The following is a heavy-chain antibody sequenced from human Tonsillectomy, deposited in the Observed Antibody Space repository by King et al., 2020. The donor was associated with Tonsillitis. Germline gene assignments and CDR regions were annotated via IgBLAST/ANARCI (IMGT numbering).Heavy chain of an antibody. CDR3: ATTRQGYYYDSSGYLDAFDI. D-gene: IGHD3-22*01. CDR2: ISSISRTP. V-gene: IGHV3-48*01. CDR1: GFTFSAYG. J-gene: IGHJ3*02. Sequence: VQLVESGGGLVQPGGSLRPSGAAPGFTFSAYGMTWVRKAPGKGLEGVSYISSISRTPSSAAPVKGRFTISRDNAKNSLYLQVNSLRAEDTAVYYCATTRQGYYYDSSGYLDAFDIWGQGTMVTVSS.